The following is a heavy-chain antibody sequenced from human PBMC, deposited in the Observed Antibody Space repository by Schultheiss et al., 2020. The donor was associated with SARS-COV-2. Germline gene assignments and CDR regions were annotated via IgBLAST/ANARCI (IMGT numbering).Heavy chain of an antibody. D-gene: IGHD3-3*01. Sequence: SETLSLTCTVSGGSISSSSYYWSWIRQPPGKGLEWIGEINHSGSTNYNPSLKSRVTISVDTSKNQFSLKLSSVTAADTAVYYCARHSYYEPQFDPWGQGTLVTVSS. CDR1: GGSISSSSYY. V-gene: IGHV4-39*07. CDR2: INHSGST. J-gene: IGHJ5*02. CDR3: ARHSYYEPQFDP.